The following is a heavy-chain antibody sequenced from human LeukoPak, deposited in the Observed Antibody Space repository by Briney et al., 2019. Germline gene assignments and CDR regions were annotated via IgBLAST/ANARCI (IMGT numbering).Heavy chain of an antibody. CDR2: INPHTCHT. J-gene: IGHJ4*02. D-gene: IGHD2-21*01. CDR1: GYTFITYG. Sequence: ASVNVSCKASGYTFITYGISGVRQPPAQGLEWMGWINPHTCHTKNAQILHDRVTMTADPFTDTAYMELRSLRSDDTAVYYCARGDFDFDSWGQGTLVTVS. V-gene: IGHV1-18*04. CDR3: ARGDFDFDS.